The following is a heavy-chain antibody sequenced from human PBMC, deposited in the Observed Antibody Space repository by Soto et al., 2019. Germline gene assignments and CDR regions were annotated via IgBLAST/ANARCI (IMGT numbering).Heavy chain of an antibody. J-gene: IGHJ6*02. CDR2: ISYDGSNK. CDR1: GFTFSSYG. V-gene: IGHV3-30*03. Sequence: GGSLRLSCAASGFTFSSYGMHWVRQAPGKGLEWVAVISYDGSNKYYADSVKGRFTISRDNSKNTLYLQMNSLRAEDTAVYYCHPQYGMDVWGQGTTVTVSS. CDR3: HPQYGMDV.